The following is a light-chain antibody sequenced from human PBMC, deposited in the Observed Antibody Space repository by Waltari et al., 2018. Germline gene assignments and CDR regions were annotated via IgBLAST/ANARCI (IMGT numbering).Light chain of an antibody. CDR3: SSFTSSSTSL. Sequence: QSALTQPASVSGSPGQSITISCTGTSSDVGDYNYVSWYQQHPGEAPKLMIYDVNKRPSVISNRFSGSKSGNTASLTISVLQAEDEADYYCSSFTSSSTSLIGGGTKLTVL. J-gene: IGLJ2*01. CDR2: DVN. V-gene: IGLV2-14*03. CDR1: SSDVGDYNY.